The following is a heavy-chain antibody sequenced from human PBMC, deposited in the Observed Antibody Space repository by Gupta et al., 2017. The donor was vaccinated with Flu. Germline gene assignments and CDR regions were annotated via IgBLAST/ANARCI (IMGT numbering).Heavy chain of an antibody. D-gene: IGHD3-9*01. CDR3: VRSSIVILTGHSNENDAFDV. CDR2: IKQDGSEK. V-gene: IGHV3-7*01. J-gene: IGHJ3*01. Sequence: WIRQAPGKGLEWVANIKQDGSEKYYVDSVKGRFTISRDNAMNSLYLQMNSLTAEDTAVYYCVRSSIVILTGHSNENDAFDVWGQGTMVTVSS.